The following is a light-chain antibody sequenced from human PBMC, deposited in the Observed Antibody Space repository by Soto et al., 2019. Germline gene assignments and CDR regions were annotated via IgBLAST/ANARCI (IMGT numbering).Light chain of an antibody. V-gene: IGKV3-11*01. CDR3: QQRGNRPLT. CDR1: QSVSSY. J-gene: IGKJ4*01. CDR2: DAS. Sequence: EIVLTQSPATLSLSPGERATLSCRASQSVSSYLAWYRQKPGQAPRLLIYDASNRAAGIPARFSGSGSGTDFTLTISSLEPEDFAIYYCQQRGNRPLTFGGGTRVDIK.